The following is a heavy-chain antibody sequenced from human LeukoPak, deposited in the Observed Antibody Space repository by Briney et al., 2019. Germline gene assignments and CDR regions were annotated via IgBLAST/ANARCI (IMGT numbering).Heavy chain of an antibody. CDR1: GFTLSSYA. V-gene: IGHV3-23*01. J-gene: IGHJ4*02. Sequence: GGSLRLSCAASGFTLSSYAMTWVRQAPGRGLEWVSSVDGGGGGTYYADSVKGRFTISRDNSKDTLYLQMNGLRAEDTAVYYCARDQEGFDYWGRGTLVTVSS. CDR3: ARDQEGFDY. CDR2: VDGGGGGT.